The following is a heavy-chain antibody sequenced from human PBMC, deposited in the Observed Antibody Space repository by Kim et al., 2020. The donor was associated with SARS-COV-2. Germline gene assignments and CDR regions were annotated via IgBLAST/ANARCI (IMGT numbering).Heavy chain of an antibody. CDR1: GFTFNDHA. V-gene: IGHV3-9*01. Sequence: GGSLRLSCIASGFTFNDHAMHWVRQAPGKGLEWVSGIMWNSDVIGYADSVKGRFTTSIDDAKNSLYLQMNSLRPEDTALYYCTKDVLAGGADVWGQGTAVIVSS. D-gene: IGHD3-3*02. CDR3: TKDVLAGGADV. J-gene: IGHJ6*02. CDR2: IMWNSDVI.